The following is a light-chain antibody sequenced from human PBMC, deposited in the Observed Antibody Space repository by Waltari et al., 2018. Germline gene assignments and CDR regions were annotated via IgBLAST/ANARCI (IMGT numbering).Light chain of an antibody. J-gene: IGLJ3*02. CDR1: SSDVGNYNL. CDR2: GDN. Sequence: QSALTQPASVSGSPGQSFTISCTGTSSDVGNYNLVSWYQQYPGKAPKVMIYGDNRRPSGVSDRFSGSKSGNTASLTISGVQAEDEADYYCCSYAGSYTWVFGGGTKLTVL. V-gene: IGLV2-23*01. CDR3: CSYAGSYTWV.